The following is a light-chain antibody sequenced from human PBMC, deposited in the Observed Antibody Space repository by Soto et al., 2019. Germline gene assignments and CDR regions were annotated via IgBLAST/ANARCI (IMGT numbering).Light chain of an antibody. Sequence: QSVLTQPPSASGTPGQRVTISCSGSSSNIGTNTVNWYQQLPGTAPKLLIYGNNHRPSGVPDRFSGSKSGTSASLAISGLQSEDEADYHCAAWDDSLNGLVVFGGGTTLTVL. CDR3: AAWDDSLNGLVV. CDR1: SSNIGTNT. V-gene: IGLV1-44*01. J-gene: IGLJ3*02. CDR2: GNN.